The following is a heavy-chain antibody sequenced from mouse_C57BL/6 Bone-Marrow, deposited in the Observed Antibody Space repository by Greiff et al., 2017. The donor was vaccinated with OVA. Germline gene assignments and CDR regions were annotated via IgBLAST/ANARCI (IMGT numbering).Heavy chain of an antibody. Sequence: VQLQQSGPVLVKPGASVKMSCKASGYTFTDYYMNWVKQSHGKSLEWIGVINPYNGGTSYNQKFKGKATLTVDKSSSTAYMELNSLTAEDAAVYYCAGYDYDYFDYWGQGTTLTVSS. J-gene: IGHJ2*01. CDR1: GYTFTDYY. D-gene: IGHD2-4*01. CDR2: INPYNGGT. V-gene: IGHV1-19*01. CDR3: AGYDYDYFDY.